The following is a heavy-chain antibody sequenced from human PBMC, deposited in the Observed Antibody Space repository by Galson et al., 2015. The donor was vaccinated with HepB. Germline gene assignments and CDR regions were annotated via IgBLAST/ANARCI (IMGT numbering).Heavy chain of an antibody. V-gene: IGHV3-30*04. CDR3: ARDQGHDYGDYGARSYAFDI. CDR2: ISYDGSNK. Sequence: SLRLSCAASGFTFSSYAMHWVRQAPGKGLEWVAVISYDGSNKYYADSVKGRFTISRDNSKNTLYLQMNSLRAEDTAVYYCARDQGHDYGDYGARSYAFDIWGQGTMVTVSS. D-gene: IGHD4-17*01. J-gene: IGHJ3*02. CDR1: GFTFSSYA.